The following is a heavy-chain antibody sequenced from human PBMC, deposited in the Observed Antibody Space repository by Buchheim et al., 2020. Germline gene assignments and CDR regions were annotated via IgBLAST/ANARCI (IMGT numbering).Heavy chain of an antibody. CDR1: GFTFSSYA. Sequence: QVQLVESGGGVVQPGRSLRLSCAASGFTFSSYAMHWVRQAPGKGLEWVAVISYDGSNKYYADSVKGRFTISRDNSKNTLYLQMNSLRAEDTAVYYCDCGGDCYHMDVWGQGTT. CDR3: DCGGDCYHMDV. D-gene: IGHD2-21*02. J-gene: IGHJ6*02. V-gene: IGHV3-30-3*01. CDR2: ISYDGSNK.